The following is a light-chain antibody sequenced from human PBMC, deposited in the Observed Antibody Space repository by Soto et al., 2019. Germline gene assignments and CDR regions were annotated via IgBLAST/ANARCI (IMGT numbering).Light chain of an antibody. J-gene: IGLJ1*01. Sequence: QSVLTQPASVSGSPRQSITISCTGTTSDVGRYNYVSWYQQHPGKAPKLIIYDVSNRPSGVSNRFSGSKSGNTASLTISGLQAEDEADYYCNSYTSSSTYVFGTGTKATVL. CDR2: DVS. CDR3: NSYTSSSTYV. CDR1: TSDVGRYNY. V-gene: IGLV2-14*01.